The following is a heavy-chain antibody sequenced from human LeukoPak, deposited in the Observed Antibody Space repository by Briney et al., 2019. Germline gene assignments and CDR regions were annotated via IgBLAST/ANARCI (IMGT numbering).Heavy chain of an antibody. CDR3: ARTLTIFGVVAPYYYYYMDV. CDR2: IYYSGST. J-gene: IGHJ6*03. D-gene: IGHD3-3*01. CDR1: GGSISSYY. Sequence: PSETLSLTCTVSGGSISSYYWSWIRQPPGKGLEWIGYIYYSGSTNYNPSLKSRVTISVDTSKKQFSLKLSSVTAADTAVYYCARTLTIFGVVAPYYYYYMDVWGKGTTVTVSS. V-gene: IGHV4-59*01.